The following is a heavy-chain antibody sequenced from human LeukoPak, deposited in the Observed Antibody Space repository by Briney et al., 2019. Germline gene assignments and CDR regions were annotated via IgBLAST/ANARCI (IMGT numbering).Heavy chain of an antibody. Sequence: GASVKVSCKASGGTFSSYTISWVRQAPGQGLEWMGRIIPILGIANYAQKVQGRVTITADKSTSTAYMELSSLRSEDTAVYYCAKTHSPYCGGDCPFDYWGQGTLVTVSS. CDR2: IIPILGIA. CDR3: AKTHSPYCGGDCPFDY. V-gene: IGHV1-69*02. CDR1: GGTFSSYT. D-gene: IGHD2-21*02. J-gene: IGHJ4*02.